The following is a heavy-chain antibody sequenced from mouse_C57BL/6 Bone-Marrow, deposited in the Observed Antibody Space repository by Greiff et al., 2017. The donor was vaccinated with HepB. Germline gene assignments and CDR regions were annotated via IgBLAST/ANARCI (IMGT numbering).Heavy chain of an antibody. D-gene: IGHD2-1*01. J-gene: IGHJ3*01. CDR3: ARHRGPFYPFAY. CDR2: INSDGGST. Sequence: EVQLQQSGGGLVQPGESLKLSCESNEYEFPSHDMSWVRKTPEKRLELVAAINSDGGSTYYPDTMERRVIISRDNTKKTLYLQMSSLRSEDTALYYCARHRGPFYPFAYWGQGTLVTVSA. V-gene: IGHV5-2*01. CDR1: EYEFPSHD.